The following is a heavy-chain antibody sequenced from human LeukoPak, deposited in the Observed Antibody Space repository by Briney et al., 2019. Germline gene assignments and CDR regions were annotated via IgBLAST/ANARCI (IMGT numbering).Heavy chain of an antibody. CDR3: ARIYDSSGYYYPY. CDR1: GYTFAMYG. Sequence: EASVKVSCKASGYTFAMYGISWVRQAPGQGLEWMGWISAYNGNTNYAQNLQGRVTMTTDTSTSTVYMELRSLRSDDTAVYYCARIYDSSGYYYPYWGQGTLVTVSS. D-gene: IGHD3-22*01. CDR2: ISAYNGNT. V-gene: IGHV1-18*01. J-gene: IGHJ4*02.